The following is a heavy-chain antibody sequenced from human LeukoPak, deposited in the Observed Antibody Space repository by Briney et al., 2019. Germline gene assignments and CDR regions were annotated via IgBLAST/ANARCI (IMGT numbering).Heavy chain of an antibody. CDR2: ISGSGNNT. J-gene: IGHJ4*02. CDR1: GFTFTTSA. V-gene: IGHV3-23*01. D-gene: IGHD3-22*01. CDR3: AKDRGRAFYYY. Sequence: GGSLRLSCAASGFTFTTSAMSWVRQAPGKGLEWVSGISGSGNNTYYAGSVKGRFTISRDNSKNTVYLQMNSLRAEDTAVYYCAKDRGRAFYYYWGKGTLVTVSS.